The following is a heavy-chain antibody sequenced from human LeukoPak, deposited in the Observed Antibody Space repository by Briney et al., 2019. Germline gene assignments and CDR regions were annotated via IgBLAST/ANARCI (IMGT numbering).Heavy chain of an antibody. CDR2: ISYDGSNK. V-gene: IGHV3-30*04. D-gene: IGHD1-26*01. CDR1: GFTFSSYA. Sequence: GGSLRLSCAASGFTFSSYAMHWVRQAPGKGLEGVAVISYDGSNKYYADSVKGRFTISRDNSKNTLYPQMNSLRAEDTAVYYCARVVVGATAPEWSSPLDYWGQGTLVTVSS. J-gene: IGHJ4*02. CDR3: ARVVVGATAPEWSSPLDY.